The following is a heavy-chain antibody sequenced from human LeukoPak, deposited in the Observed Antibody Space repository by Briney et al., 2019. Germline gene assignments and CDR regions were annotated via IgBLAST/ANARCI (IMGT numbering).Heavy chain of an antibody. D-gene: IGHD2-2*01. V-gene: IGHV3-21*01. J-gene: IGHJ5*02. Sequence: GGSLRLSCAASGFAFSDYTMNWVRQAPGMGLEWVSSISDTSTSAYYADSVKGRFTISRDNANNSLSLQMNSLKAEDTAVYYCAVYCTSTTCQGRFDPWGQGTLVTVSS. CDR1: GFAFSDYT. CDR2: ISDTSTSA. CDR3: AVYCTSTTCQGRFDP.